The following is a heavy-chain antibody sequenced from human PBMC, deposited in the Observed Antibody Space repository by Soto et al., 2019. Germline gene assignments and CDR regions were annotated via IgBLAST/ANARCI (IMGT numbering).Heavy chain of an antibody. CDR1: GYTFTSYG. CDR2: ISAYNGNT. D-gene: IGHD2-15*01. CDR3: ARAYCSGGSCYSEDY. Sequence: ASVKVSCKASGYTFTSYGISWVRQAPGQGLERMGWISAYNGNTNYAQKLQGRVTMTTDTSTSTAYMELRSLRSDDTAVYYCARAYCSGGSCYSEDYCGQGTLVTVSS. J-gene: IGHJ4*02. V-gene: IGHV1-18*01.